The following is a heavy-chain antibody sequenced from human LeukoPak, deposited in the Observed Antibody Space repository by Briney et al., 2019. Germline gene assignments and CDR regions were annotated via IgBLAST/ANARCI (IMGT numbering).Heavy chain of an antibody. V-gene: IGHV1-18*01. J-gene: IGHJ6*02. D-gene: IGHD6-6*01. CDR2: ISAYNGNT. CDR1: GYTFTIYG. Sequence: ASVKVSCKASGYTFTIYGISWVRQAPGQGLEWMGWISAYNGNTNYAQKLQGRVTMTTDTSTSTAYMELRSLRSDDTAVYYCARVRGSSSDYYGMDVWGQGTTVTVSS. CDR3: ARVRGSSSDYYGMDV.